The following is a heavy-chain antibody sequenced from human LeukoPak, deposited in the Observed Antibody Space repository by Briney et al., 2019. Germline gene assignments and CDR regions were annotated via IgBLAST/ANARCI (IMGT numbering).Heavy chain of an antibody. CDR3: ARDRLGGGDYYIDY. CDR1: GGTFSSYA. Sequence: SVKVSCKASGGTFSSYAISWVRQAPGQGLEWMERVIPIFGTANYAQKFQGRVTITTDESTSTAYMELSSLRSEDTAVYYCARDRLGGGDYYIDYWGQGTLVTVSS. V-gene: IGHV1-69*05. CDR2: VIPIFGTA. J-gene: IGHJ4*02. D-gene: IGHD2-21*01.